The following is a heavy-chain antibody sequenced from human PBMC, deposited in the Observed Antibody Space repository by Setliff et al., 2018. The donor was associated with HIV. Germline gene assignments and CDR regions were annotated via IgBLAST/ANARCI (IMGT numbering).Heavy chain of an antibody. J-gene: IGHJ4*02. D-gene: IGHD6-13*01. V-gene: IGHV4-59*12. CDR1: GGSISSYY. CDR3: ARERAALHYFDY. CDR2: IYYSGSS. Sequence: PSETLSLTCTVSGGSISSYYWSWIRQPPGKGLEWIGYIYYSGSSNHNPSLKSRVTISVDTSKNQFSLKLSSVTAADTAVYYCARERAALHYFDYWGRGTLVTVSS.